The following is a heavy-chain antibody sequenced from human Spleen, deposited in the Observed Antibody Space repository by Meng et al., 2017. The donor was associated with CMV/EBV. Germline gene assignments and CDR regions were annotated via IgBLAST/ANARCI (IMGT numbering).Heavy chain of an antibody. D-gene: IGHD3-10*01. CDR3: ARSSVITYSLDY. J-gene: IGHJ4*02. CDR1: GFSFSGYG. V-gene: IGHV3-21*01. Sequence: GESLKISCVASGFSFSGYGMHWVRQAPGKGLEWVSSISVSSSYIYYADSVKGRFTISRDNAKNSLYLQMNSLRAEDTAVYYCARSSVITYSLDYWGQGTLVTVSS. CDR2: ISVSSSYI.